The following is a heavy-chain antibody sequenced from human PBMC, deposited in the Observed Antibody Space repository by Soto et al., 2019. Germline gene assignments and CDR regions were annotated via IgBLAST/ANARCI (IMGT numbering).Heavy chain of an antibody. J-gene: IGHJ4*02. V-gene: IGHV3-33*01. Sequence: QVQLVESGGGVVQPGRSLRLSCAASGFTFSSYGMHWVRQAPGKGLEWVAVIWYDGSNKYYADSVKVRFTISRDNSKTDRYLQMNSLRAEDTAVYYCARDHQGAMPLDYWGQGTLVTVSS. CDR1: GFTFSSYG. D-gene: IGHD1-26*01. CDR3: ARDHQGAMPLDY. CDR2: IWYDGSNK.